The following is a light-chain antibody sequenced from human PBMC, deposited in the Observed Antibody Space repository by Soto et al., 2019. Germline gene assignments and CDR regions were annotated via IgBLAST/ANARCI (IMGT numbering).Light chain of an antibody. Sequence: EKVMTQSPASLSVAPGEKATLAYGASRNVFTKVAWYQQKPGQAPRLLIYGASTRATGIPGRFSGGGSGTEFTLTISSLQSEDVAFYYCQQYDDWPWTFGQGTKVEV. CDR1: RNVFTK. CDR3: QQYDDWPWT. V-gene: IGKV3-15*01. J-gene: IGKJ1*01. CDR2: GAS.